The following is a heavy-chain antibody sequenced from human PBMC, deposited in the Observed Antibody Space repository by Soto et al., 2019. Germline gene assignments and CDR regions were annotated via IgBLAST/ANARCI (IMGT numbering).Heavy chain of an antibody. CDR2: IYYSGST. V-gene: IGHV4-59*01. Sequence: LSLTCTVSGGSISSYYWSWIRQPPGKGLEWIGYIYYSGSTNYNPSLKSRVTISVDTSKNQFSLKLSSVTAADTAVYYCARGVYNDYVWGSYRHDAFDIWGQGTMVTVSS. CDR1: GGSISSYY. CDR3: ARGVYNDYVWGSYRHDAFDI. J-gene: IGHJ3*02. D-gene: IGHD3-16*02.